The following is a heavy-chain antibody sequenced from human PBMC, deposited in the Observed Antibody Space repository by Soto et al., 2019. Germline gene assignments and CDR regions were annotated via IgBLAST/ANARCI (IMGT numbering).Heavy chain of an antibody. V-gene: IGHV3-30*03. Sequence: GGSLRLSCAASGFTFSSYGMHWVRQAPGKGLEWVAVISYDGSNKYYADSVKGRFTISRDNSKNTLYLQMNSLRAEDTAVYYCARDGFPYGSGSYLVYWRQGTLVTVSS. CDR3: ARDGFPYGSGSYLVY. J-gene: IGHJ4*02. D-gene: IGHD3-10*01. CDR1: GFTFSSYG. CDR2: ISYDGSNK.